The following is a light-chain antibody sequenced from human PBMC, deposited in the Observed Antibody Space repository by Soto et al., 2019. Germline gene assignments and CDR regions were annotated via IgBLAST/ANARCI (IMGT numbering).Light chain of an antibody. Sequence: SSELTQPPSVSVAPGKTARITCGGNNIGSKSVHWYQQKPGQAPVLVIYYDSDRPSGIPERFSGSNSGNTATLTISRVEAGDEADYYCQVWDSSSDHPYVFGTGTQLTVL. J-gene: IGLJ1*01. V-gene: IGLV3-21*04. CDR1: NIGSKS. CDR2: YDS. CDR3: QVWDSSSDHPYV.